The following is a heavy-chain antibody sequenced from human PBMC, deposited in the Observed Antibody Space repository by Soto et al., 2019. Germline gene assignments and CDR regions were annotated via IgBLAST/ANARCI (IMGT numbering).Heavy chain of an antibody. CDR1: GGSISSGGYS. CDR3: AREGNYYDSSGYYYGWYFDL. J-gene: IGHJ2*01. D-gene: IGHD3-22*01. Sequence: QLELQESGSGLVKPSQTLSLTCAVSGGSISSGGYSWSWIRQPPAKGLEWLGSIYHSGSTYSNPSLKSRVTISVDRSKNQFSLKLSSVTAADTAVYYCAREGNYYDSSGYYYGWYFDLWGRGTLVTVSS. V-gene: IGHV4-30-2*01. CDR2: IYHSGST.